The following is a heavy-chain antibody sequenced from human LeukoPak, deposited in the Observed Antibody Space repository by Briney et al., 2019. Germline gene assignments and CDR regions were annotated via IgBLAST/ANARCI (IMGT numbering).Heavy chain of an antibody. CDR1: GFTVSTNY. CDR3: AKGRGTAVTSAANY. D-gene: IGHD4-17*01. J-gene: IGHJ4*02. Sequence: GGSLRLSCAASGFTVSTNYMSWVRQAPGKGLEWVSSISGSGDNTYYADSVKDRFSISRDNSKTTVSLQMNSLRAEDTAVYYCAKGRGTAVTSAANYWGQGTLVTVSS. CDR2: ISGSGDNT. V-gene: IGHV3-23*01.